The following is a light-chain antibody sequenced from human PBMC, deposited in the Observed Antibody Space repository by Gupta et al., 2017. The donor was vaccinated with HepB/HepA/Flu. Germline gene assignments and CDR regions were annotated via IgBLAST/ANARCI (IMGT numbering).Light chain of an antibody. V-gene: IGKV1-39*01. CDR1: QSISSY. Sequence: DIQMTQSPSSLSASVGDRVTITCRASQSISSYLNWYQQKPGKAPKLLIYAASSLQSGVPSRFSGSGSGTDFTLTISSLQPEDFATYDCQQSYSTVTFGQGHDWRLN. CDR2: AAS. CDR3: QQSYSTVT. J-gene: IGKJ5*01.